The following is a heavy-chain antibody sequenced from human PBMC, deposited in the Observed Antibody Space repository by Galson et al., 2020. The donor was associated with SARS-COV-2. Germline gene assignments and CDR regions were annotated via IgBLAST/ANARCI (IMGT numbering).Heavy chain of an antibody. V-gene: IGHV3-13*01. Sequence: GGSLRLSCAPSGFGFKDYDVYWVRQVTGRGLEWVSLIDTEGATFYADSVKGRFSISRDNAKDSVALEMNSLRADDSAIYFCARANWGSLYFYGMNLWGQGTTVTVSS. J-gene: IGHJ6*02. CDR3: ARANWGSLYFYGMNL. D-gene: IGHD7-27*01. CDR1: GFGFKDYD. CDR2: IDTEGAT.